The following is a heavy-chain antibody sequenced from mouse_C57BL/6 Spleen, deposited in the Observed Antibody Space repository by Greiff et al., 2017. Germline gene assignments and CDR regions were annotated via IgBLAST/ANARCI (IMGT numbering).Heavy chain of an antibody. CDR2: INPGSGGT. V-gene: IGHV1-54*01. J-gene: IGHJ1*03. CDR3: ARSLDWYFDV. CDR1: GYAFTNYL. Sequence: VQLQQSGAELVRPGTSVKVSCKASGYAFTNYLIEWVKQRPGQGLEWIGVINPGSGGTNYNEKFKGKATLTADKSSSTAYMQLSSLTSEDSAVYFCARSLDWYFDVGGTGTTVTVSS. D-gene: IGHD6-2*01.